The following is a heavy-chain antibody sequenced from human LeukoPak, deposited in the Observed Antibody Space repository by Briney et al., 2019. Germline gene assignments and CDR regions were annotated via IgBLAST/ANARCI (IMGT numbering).Heavy chain of an antibody. CDR2: IWYNGSNK. CDR1: GFTFSSYG. D-gene: IGHD1-1*01. V-gene: IGHV3-33*08. CDR3: ATDLEDAFDI. J-gene: IGHJ3*02. Sequence: GGSLRLSCEVSGFTFSSYGMHWVRQAPGKGLEWVAVIWYNGSNKYYADSVKGRFTISRDNSKNTLYLQMNSLRAEDTAVYYCATDLEDAFDIWGQGTMVTVSS.